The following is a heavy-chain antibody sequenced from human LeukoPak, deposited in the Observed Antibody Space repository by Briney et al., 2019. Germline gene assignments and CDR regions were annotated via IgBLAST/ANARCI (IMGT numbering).Heavy chain of an antibody. Sequence: SVKVSCKASGGTFSSYAISWVRQAPGQGLEWMGGIIPIFGTANYAQKFQGRVTITADESTSTAYMELSSLRSEDTAVYYCAGDGTKRGESGWFDYWGQGTLVTVSS. V-gene: IGHV1-69*13. J-gene: IGHJ4*02. CDR3: AGDGTKRGESGWFDY. D-gene: IGHD6-19*01. CDR2: IIPIFGTA. CDR1: GGTFSSYA.